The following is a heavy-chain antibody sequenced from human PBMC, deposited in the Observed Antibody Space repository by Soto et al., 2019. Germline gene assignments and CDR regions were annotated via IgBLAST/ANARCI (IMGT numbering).Heavy chain of an antibody. CDR3: TTGMGYNPGFDY. J-gene: IGHJ4*02. Sequence: PGGSLRLSFAASGFTFSDAWINWVRQAPGKGLEWVGRIKSKTDGRTTDYAAPVKGRFTISRDDSKNTLYLQMNSLKTEDTAVYYCTTGMGYNPGFDYWGQGTLVTVS. CDR1: GFTFSDAW. CDR2: IKSKTDGRTT. V-gene: IGHV3-15*07. D-gene: IGHD1-1*01.